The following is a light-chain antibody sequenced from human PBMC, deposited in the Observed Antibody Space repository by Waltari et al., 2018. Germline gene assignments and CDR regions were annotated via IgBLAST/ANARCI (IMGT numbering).Light chain of an antibody. CDR3: QQYDNLPIT. CDR2: VAS. CDR1: QDISNS. V-gene: IGKV1-33*01. Sequence: DIQMTQSPSSLSASVGDRVTITCQAKQDISNSFNWYQQKPGKAPKLLIYVASNLETGVPSRFSGSGSGTDFTFTISSLQPEDIATYYCQQYDNLPITFGQGTRLEIK. J-gene: IGKJ5*01.